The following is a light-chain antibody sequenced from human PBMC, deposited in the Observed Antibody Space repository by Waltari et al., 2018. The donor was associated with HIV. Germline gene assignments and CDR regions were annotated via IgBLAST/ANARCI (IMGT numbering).Light chain of an antibody. CDR2: KAS. J-gene: IGKJ1*01. CDR3: QQYHSYLWT. V-gene: IGKV1-5*03. Sequence: DIQMTQSPSSLSASVGDRVIITYRASQSINDWLAWYQQKPGKAPKFLIYKASNLESGVPSRFSASGSGTEFTLTISSLQPDDFATYYCQQYHSYLWTFGQGTKV. CDR1: QSINDW.